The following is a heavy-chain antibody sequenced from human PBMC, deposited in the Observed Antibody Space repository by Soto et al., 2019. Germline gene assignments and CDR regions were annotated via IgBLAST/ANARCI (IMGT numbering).Heavy chain of an antibody. J-gene: IGHJ4*02. CDR1: EFTLTNYW. Sequence: SCAVSEFTLTNYWMTWVRQAPGKGLEWVANINQDGSDKYYVDSVKGRFTMSKDSAKNTLYLQMNSLRAEDTAVYYCARNGIWSSYDYWGQGALVTVSS. V-gene: IGHV3-7*01. CDR3: ARNGIWSSYDY. D-gene: IGHD6-13*01. CDR2: INQDGSDK.